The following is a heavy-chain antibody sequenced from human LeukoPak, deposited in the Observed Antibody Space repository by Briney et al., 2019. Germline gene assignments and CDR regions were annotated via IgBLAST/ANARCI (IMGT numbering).Heavy chain of an antibody. CDR3: ARRSMTTVSSDYYYYMDV. J-gene: IGHJ6*03. CDR1: GGSISSYY. V-gene: IGHV4-59*08. D-gene: IGHD4-11*01. Sequence: SETLSLTCTVSGGSISSYYWSWIRQPPGKGLEWIGYIYYSGSTNYNPSLKSRVTISVDTSKNQFSLKLSSVTAADTAVYYCARRSMTTVSSDYYYYMDVWGKGPTVTVSS. CDR2: IYYSGST.